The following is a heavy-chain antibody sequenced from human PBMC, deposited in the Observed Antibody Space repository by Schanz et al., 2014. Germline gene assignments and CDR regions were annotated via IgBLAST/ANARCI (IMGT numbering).Heavy chain of an antibody. CDR3: ARDTAQSCIGPSCFEYFQH. CDR1: GFTFDPYA. V-gene: IGHV3-21*04. CDR2: ITTTTYYI. J-gene: IGHJ1*01. D-gene: IGHD2-2*01. Sequence: VQLVESGGGVVQPGRSLRLSCAASGFTFDPYAMHWLRQSPGKGLEWVSSITTTTYYIYYADSVRGRFTISRDNAKNPLYLQMNSLRAEDTALYYCARDTAQSCIGPSCFEYFQHWGQGALVTVSS.